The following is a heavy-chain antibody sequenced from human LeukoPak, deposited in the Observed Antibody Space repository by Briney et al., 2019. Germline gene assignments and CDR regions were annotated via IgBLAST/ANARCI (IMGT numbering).Heavy chain of an antibody. CDR2: INTNTGNP. CDR3: ARDHVKLGSSFHPFDAFDV. CDR1: GYTFTNYA. J-gene: IGHJ3*01. D-gene: IGHD2-2*01. Sequence: ASVKVSCKASGYTFTNYAMNWVRQAPGQGLEWMGWINTNTGNPTYAQGFTGRFVFSLDTSVSTAYLQISSLKAEDTAVYYCARDHVKLGSSFHPFDAFDVWGQGTLVTVSS. V-gene: IGHV7-4-1*02.